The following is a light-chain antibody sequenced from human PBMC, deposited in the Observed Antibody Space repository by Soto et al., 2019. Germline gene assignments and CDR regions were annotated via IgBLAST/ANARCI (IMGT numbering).Light chain of an antibody. V-gene: IGKV3D-15*01. Sequence: EIVLTKCPGTLSVSPGDRVTLSCRASQSVXINLGWYQHKPGQAPRLLXPGASTRATGGPARRSGSGSGTEFTLTISSLQSEDFAVYYFQQFRNGPWTFGQGTKVDIK. CDR2: GAS. CDR1: QSVXIN. CDR3: QQFRNGPWT. J-gene: IGKJ1*01.